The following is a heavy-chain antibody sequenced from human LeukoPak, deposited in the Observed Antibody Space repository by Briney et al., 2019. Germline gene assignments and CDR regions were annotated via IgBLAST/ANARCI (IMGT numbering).Heavy chain of an antibody. CDR1: GFTVSINY. Sequence: QPGGSLRLSCAASGFTVSINYMTWIRQAPGKGLEWVSIIHSGGTTYYADAVKGRFTISRDNPKNTLYLQMNSLRAEDTAVYYCARDVAAPGGVYFDYWGQGTLVTVSS. J-gene: IGHJ4*02. V-gene: IGHV3-66*01. CDR3: ARDVAAPGGVYFDY. CDR2: IHSGGTT. D-gene: IGHD3-16*01.